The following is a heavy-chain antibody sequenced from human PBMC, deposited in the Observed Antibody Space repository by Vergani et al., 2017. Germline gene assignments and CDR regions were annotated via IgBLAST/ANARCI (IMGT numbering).Heavy chain of an antibody. CDR2: ISSSSSYI. V-gene: IGHV3-21*01. CDR3: ARDKVVITRLGYGMDV. CDR1: GFTFSSYS. Sequence: EVQLVESGGGLVKPGGSLRLSCAASGFTFSSYSMNWVRQAPGKGLEWVSSISSSSSYIYYADSVKGRFTISRDNAKNSLYLQMNSLRAEDTAVYYCARDKVVITRLGYGMDVWGQGP. D-gene: IGHD3-22*01. J-gene: IGHJ6*02.